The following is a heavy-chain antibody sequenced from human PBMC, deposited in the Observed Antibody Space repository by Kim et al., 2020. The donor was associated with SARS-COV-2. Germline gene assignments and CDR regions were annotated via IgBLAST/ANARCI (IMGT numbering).Heavy chain of an antibody. CDR1: GFTFSSYA. V-gene: IGHV3-30*04. Sequence: GGSLRLSCAASGFTFSSYAMHWVRQAPGKGLEWVAVISYDGSNKYYADSVKGRFTISRDNSKNTLYLQMNSLRAEDTAVYYCAKSPSRGWQLDAASDYWGQGTLVTVSS. D-gene: IGHD6-6*01. CDR2: ISYDGSNK. J-gene: IGHJ4*02. CDR3: AKSPSRGWQLDAASDY.